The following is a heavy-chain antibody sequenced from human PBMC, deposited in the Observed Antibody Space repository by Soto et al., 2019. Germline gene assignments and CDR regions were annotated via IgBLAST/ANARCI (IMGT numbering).Heavy chain of an antibody. CDR1: GYTFSSYY. CDR2: IDPSGGTT. V-gene: IGHV1-46*04. J-gene: IGHJ5*02. Sequence: ASVKVSCKASGYTFSSYYIHWVRQAPGQGLEWMGIIDPSGGTTTYAQKLQGRVTLTRDTSTSTVYMELSSLRTEDTAVYYCARDLHHGVKFDLWG. D-gene: IGHD4-17*01. CDR3: ARDLHHGVKFDL.